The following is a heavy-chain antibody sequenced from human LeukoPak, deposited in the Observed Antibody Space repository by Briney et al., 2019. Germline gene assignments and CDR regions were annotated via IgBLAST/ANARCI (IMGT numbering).Heavy chain of an antibody. Sequence: PGGSLRLSCAASGFTFNIYAMSWVRQAPGKGLEWVSAISGSGGSTYYADSVKGRFTISRDNSKNTLYLQMDSLRAEDTAVYYCAKTDFWSGPILSHFDYWGQGTLATVSS. D-gene: IGHD3-3*01. CDR1: GFTFNIYA. CDR2: ISGSGGST. V-gene: IGHV3-23*01. CDR3: AKTDFWSGPILSHFDY. J-gene: IGHJ4*02.